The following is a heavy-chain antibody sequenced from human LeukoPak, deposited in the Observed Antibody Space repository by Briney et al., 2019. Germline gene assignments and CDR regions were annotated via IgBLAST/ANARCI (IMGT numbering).Heavy chain of an antibody. D-gene: IGHD3-10*01. CDR1: GGSISSGGYS. Sequence: SETLSLTCAVSGGSISSGGYSWSWIRQPPGKGLEWIGYIYHSGSTYYNPSLKSRVTISVDRSKNQFSLKLSSVTAADTAVYYCARDLAGVAFDIWGQGTMVTVSS. J-gene: IGHJ3*02. CDR3: ARDLAGVAFDI. CDR2: IYHSGST. V-gene: IGHV4-30-2*01.